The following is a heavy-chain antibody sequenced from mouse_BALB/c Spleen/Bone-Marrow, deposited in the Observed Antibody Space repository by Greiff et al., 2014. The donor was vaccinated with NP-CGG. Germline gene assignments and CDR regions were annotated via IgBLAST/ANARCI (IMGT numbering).Heavy chain of an antibody. D-gene: IGHD1-2*01. CDR1: GFSLTSYG. J-gene: IGHJ4*01. CDR3: ARITTATGAMDY. Sequence: VKLVESGPGLVAPSQSLSITCAVSGFSLTSYGVHWVRQPPGKGLEWLGVIWADGSTNYNSAIMSRLSIRKDNSKSQVFLKMNSLQTDDTAMYYCARITTATGAMDYWGQGTSVTVSS. CDR2: IWADGST. V-gene: IGHV2-9*02.